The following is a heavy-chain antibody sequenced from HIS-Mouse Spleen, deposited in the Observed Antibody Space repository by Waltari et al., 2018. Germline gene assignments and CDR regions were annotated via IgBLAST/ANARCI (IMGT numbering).Heavy chain of an antibody. D-gene: IGHD1-26*01. V-gene: IGHV3-30-3*01. CDR2: ISYDGSNK. J-gene: IGHJ4*02. Sequence: QVQLVESGGGVVQPGRSLRLSCAASGFTFSSYAMHWDPQAPGKGLGWVAVISYDGSNKYYADSVKGRFTISRDNSKNTLYLQMNSLRAEDTAVYYCARDDGYSGSWLDYWGQGTLVTVSS. CDR1: GFTFSSYA. CDR3: ARDDGYSGSWLDY.